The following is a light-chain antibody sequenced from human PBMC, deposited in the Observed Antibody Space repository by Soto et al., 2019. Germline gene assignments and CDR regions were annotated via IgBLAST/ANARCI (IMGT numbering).Light chain of an antibody. Sequence: EIVMTQSPATLSVSPGERFTLSCRASQSVRSNLAWYQQKPGQAPRLLIYEASIRATGVPARFSGSGSGTEFTLTISSLEPEDSAVYYCQQRHMWPITFGQGTRLEI. V-gene: IGKV3-15*01. CDR3: QQRHMWPIT. CDR2: EAS. J-gene: IGKJ5*01. CDR1: QSVRSN.